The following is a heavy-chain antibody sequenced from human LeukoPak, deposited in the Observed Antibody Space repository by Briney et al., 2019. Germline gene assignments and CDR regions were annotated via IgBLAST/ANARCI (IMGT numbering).Heavy chain of an antibody. CDR2: IYYSGST. V-gene: IGHV4-59*01. D-gene: IGHD5-18*01. Sequence: PSETLSLTCTVSGGSLIPYYWSWIRQPPGKGLEWIGYIYYSGSTNYNPSLKSRVTISVDTSKSQFSLKLSSVTAADTAVYYCARDGGYSYGYWGQGTLVTVSS. J-gene: IGHJ4*02. CDR3: ARDGGYSYGY. CDR1: GGSLIPYY.